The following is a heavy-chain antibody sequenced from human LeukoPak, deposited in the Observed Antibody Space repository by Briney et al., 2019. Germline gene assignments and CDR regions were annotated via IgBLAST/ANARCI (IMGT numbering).Heavy chain of an antibody. V-gene: IGHV3-21*01. J-gene: IGHJ4*02. CDR3: AKGDVDSPMNFYH. Sequence: KPGGSLRLSCAASGFTFSSYSMNWVRQAPGKGLEWVSSISSSSSYIYYADSVKGRFTISRDNAKNSLYLQMNSLRAEDTAVYYCAKGDVDSPMNFYHWGQGTLVTVSS. D-gene: IGHD5-18*01. CDR1: GFTFSSYS. CDR2: ISSSSSYI.